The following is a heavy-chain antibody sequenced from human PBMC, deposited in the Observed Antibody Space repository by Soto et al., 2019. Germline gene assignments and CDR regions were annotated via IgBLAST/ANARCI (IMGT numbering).Heavy chain of an antibody. V-gene: IGHV4-61*03. J-gene: IGHJ6*02. Sequence: SETLSLTCIVSGDSVTSGSYYWTWLRQPPGKGLEWIGYISYTGRTKYNPSLQSRVTISVDTSKNDFSLNLSSVTAADTAVYFCAREWGLLPYYVMNVWGHGTAVTVYS. CDR3: AREWGLLPYYVMNV. D-gene: IGHD7-27*01. CDR2: ISYTGRT. CDR1: GDSVTSGSYY.